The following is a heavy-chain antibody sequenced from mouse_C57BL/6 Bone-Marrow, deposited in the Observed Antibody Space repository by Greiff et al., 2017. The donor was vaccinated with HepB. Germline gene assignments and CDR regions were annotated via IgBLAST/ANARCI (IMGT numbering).Heavy chain of an antibody. V-gene: IGHV1-53*01. CDR1: GYTFTSYW. CDR2: INPSNGGT. CDR3: ARERGDGAWFAY. Sequence: QVHVKQPGTELVKPGASVKLSCKASGYTFTSYWMHWVKQRPGQGLEWIGNINPSNGGTNYNEKFKSKATLTVDKSSSTAYMQLSSLTSEDSAVYYCARERGDGAWFAYWGQGTLVTVSA. J-gene: IGHJ3*01.